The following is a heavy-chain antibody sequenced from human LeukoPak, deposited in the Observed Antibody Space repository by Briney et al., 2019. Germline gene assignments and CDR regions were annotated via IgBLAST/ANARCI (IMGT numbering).Heavy chain of an antibody. CDR3: ARALHYYSSWSYPLDSNFDY. CDR1: GGSISRGGYY. D-gene: IGHD3-10*01. V-gene: IGHV4-31*03. J-gene: IGHJ4*02. CDR2: IYYSWST. Sequence: SETLSHTRTLSGGSISRGGYYARSIRQHPGKGLGWLGYIYYSWSTYYNPSLKSRVTISVVTSQNQYSLKLTSATAEDPAVYYCARALHYYSSWSYPLDSNFDYWGQGTLVTVSS.